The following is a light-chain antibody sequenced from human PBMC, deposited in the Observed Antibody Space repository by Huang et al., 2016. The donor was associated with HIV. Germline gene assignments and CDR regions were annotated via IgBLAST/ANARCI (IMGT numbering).Light chain of an antibody. CDR3: QQYGSSIT. CDR1: QSVSSRY. CDR2: GAS. Sequence: EIVLTQSPGTLSLSPGARATLSCRASQSVSSRYLAWYQQKPGQPPRLLIDGASSRATGITDRFSGSGSGTDFTLTISRLEPEDFAVFYCQQYGSSITFGQGTRLEIK. V-gene: IGKV3-20*01. J-gene: IGKJ5*01.